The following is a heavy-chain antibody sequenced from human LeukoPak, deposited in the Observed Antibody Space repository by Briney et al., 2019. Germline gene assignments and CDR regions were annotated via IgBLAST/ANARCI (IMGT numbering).Heavy chain of an antibody. CDR3: ARAIGSWGYNYLDY. CDR2: IWFDGSNK. V-gene: IGHV3-33*01. CDR1: GFTFSRNG. D-gene: IGHD5-18*01. Sequence: GRTLRLSCAASGFTFSRNGMHWVRQAPGKGLDWVAVIWFDGSNKLYADSVRGRFTISRDNSKNTLYLQMNSLRAEDTALCYCARAIGSWGYNYLDYWGQGTLVTVSS. J-gene: IGHJ4*02.